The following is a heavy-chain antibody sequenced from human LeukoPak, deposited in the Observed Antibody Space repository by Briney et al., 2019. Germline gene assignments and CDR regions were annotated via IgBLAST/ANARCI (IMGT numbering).Heavy chain of an antibody. D-gene: IGHD2-15*01. V-gene: IGHV1-58*02. Sequence: GASVKVSCKASGFTFTNSAMQWVRQARGQRLEWIGWIVVGSGNTNYAQKFQERVTITRDMSTSTAYMELSSLRSEDTAVYYCAATVDYCSGGSCYNYYYGMDVWGQGTTVTVSS. CDR3: AATVDYCSGGSCYNYYYGMDV. CDR1: GFTFTNSA. J-gene: IGHJ6*02. CDR2: IVVGSGNT.